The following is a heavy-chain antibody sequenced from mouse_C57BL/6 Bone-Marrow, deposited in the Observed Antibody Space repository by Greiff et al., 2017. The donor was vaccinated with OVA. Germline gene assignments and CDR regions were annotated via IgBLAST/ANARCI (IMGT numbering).Heavy chain of an antibody. CDR2: LYPGDGDT. J-gene: IGHJ2*01. CDR1: GYAFSSSW. D-gene: IGHD2-3*01. CDR3: ARHEDGYYASYFDY. V-gene: IGHV1-82*01. Sequence: VKVVESGPELVKPGASVKISCKASGYAFSSSWMNWVKQRPGTGLEWIGRLYPGDGDTNYNGKFKGKATLTADKSSSTAYIQLRSLTSEDSAVYFCARHEDGYYASYFDYWGQGTTLTVSS.